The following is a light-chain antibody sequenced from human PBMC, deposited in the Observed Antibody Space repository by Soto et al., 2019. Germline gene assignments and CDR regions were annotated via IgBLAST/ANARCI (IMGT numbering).Light chain of an antibody. CDR1: QSVGGN. Sequence: EIVMTQSPPTLSVSPGERVTLSCRVSQSVGGNVAWYQQRPGQAPRLLISGASTRASGVPARISGSGYGTEFTRTISSLLAEDIGVYYCQQYYNWPPLTFGGGTKVEIK. CDR2: GAS. V-gene: IGKV3-15*01. J-gene: IGKJ4*01. CDR3: QQYYNWPPLT.